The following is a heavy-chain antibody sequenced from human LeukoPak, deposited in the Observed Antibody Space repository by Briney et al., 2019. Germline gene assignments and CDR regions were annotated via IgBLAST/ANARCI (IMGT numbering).Heavy chain of an antibody. J-gene: IGHJ4*02. CDR2: ILYSGTTT. D-gene: IGHD1-1*01. V-gene: IGHV4-59*01. CDR3: ARVGDWNDLVY. Sequence: SETLSLTCTVSGGSISPYYWSWIRQAPGKGLEWIGYILYSGTTTNYNPSLKSRVTISVDTSKNQFSLKLSSVTAADTAVYYCARVGDWNDLVYWGQGTLVTVSS. CDR1: GGSISPYY.